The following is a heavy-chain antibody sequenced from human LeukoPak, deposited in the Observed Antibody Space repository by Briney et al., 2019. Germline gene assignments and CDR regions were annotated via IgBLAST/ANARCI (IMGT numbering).Heavy chain of an antibody. V-gene: IGHV3-23*01. CDR2: ICGSGVTT. CDR3: AKGGKGYDILTGYFDY. J-gene: IGHJ4*02. D-gene: IGHD3-9*01. CDR1: GFTFSSYG. Sequence: PGGSLRLSCAASGFTFSSYGMSWVRQAPGKGLEWVSVICGSGVTTYYADSVKGRFTISRDNSKNTLYLQMNSLRAEDTAVYYCAKGGKGYDILTGYFDYWGQGTLVTVSS.